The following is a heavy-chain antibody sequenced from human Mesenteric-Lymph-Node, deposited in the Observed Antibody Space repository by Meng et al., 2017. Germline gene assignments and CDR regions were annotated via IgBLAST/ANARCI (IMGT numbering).Heavy chain of an antibody. Sequence: SETLSLTCTVSGGSISSSSYYWGWIRQPPGKGLEWIGSIYYSGSTNYNPSLKSRVTISVDTSKNQFSLKLSSVTAADTAVYYCARDYPHSGSYWGWFDPWGQGTLVTVSS. CDR1: GGSISSSSYY. V-gene: IGHV4-39*07. J-gene: IGHJ5*02. CDR3: ARDYPHSGSYWGWFDP. D-gene: IGHD1-26*01. CDR2: IYYSGST.